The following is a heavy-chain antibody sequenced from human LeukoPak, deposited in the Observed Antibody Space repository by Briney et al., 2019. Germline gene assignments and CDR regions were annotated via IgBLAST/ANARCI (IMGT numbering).Heavy chain of an antibody. Sequence: GASVKVSCKASGYTFTGYYMHWVRQAPGQGLEWMGWINPNSGGTNYAQKFQGRVTMTRDTSISTAYMELSRLRSDDTAVYYCARGDSSSSSDYYYMDVWGKGTTVTVSS. D-gene: IGHD6-6*01. CDR1: GYTFTGYY. CDR2: INPNSGGT. J-gene: IGHJ6*03. CDR3: ARGDSSSSSDYYYMDV. V-gene: IGHV1-2*02.